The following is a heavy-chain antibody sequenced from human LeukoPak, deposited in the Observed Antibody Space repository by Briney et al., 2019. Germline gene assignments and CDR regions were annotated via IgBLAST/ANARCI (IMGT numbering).Heavy chain of an antibody. J-gene: IGHJ3*02. CDR3: ARDIRWEPYAFDI. CDR2: INPSGGST. CDR1: GYTFTSYY. V-gene: IGHV1-46*01. Sequence: ASVKVSCKASGYTFTSYYMHWVRQAPGQGLEWMGIINPSGGSTSYAQKFQGRVTMTRDMSTSTVYMELSSLRSEDTAFYYCARDIRWEPYAFDIWGQGTMVTVSS. D-gene: IGHD1-26*01.